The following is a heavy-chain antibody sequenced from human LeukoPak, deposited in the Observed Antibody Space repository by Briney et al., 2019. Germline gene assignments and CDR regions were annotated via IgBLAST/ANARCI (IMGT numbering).Heavy chain of an antibody. J-gene: IGHJ4*02. CDR1: GGTFSSYA. D-gene: IGHD3-3*02. Sequence: GASVKVSCKASGGTFSSYAISWVRQAPGQGLEWMGRIIPILGIANYAQKFQGRVTITADKSTSTAYMELSSLRSEDTAVYYCARAGIRASHYFDYWGQGTLVTVSS. V-gene: IGHV1-69*04. CDR2: IIPILGIA. CDR3: ARAGIRASHYFDY.